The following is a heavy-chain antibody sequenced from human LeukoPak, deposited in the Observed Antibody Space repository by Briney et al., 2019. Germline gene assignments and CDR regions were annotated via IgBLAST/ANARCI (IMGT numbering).Heavy chain of an antibody. V-gene: IGHV3-66*01. CDR1: GFTVSSNY. CDR2: IYSGGST. Sequence: GGSLRLSCAASGFTVSSNYMSWVRQAPGKGLEWVSVIYSGGSTYYADSVKGRFTISRDNSKNTLYLQMNSLRAEDTAAYYCATTVGYCSSTSCSRFRYFDYWGQGTLVTVSS. CDR3: ATTVGYCSSTSCSRFRYFDY. J-gene: IGHJ4*02. D-gene: IGHD2-2*01.